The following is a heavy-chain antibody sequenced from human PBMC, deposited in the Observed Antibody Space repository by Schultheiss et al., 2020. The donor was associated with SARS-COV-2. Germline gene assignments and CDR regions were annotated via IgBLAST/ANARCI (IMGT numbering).Heavy chain of an antibody. CDR2: IYYSGST. J-gene: IGHJ6*02. Sequence: SETLSLTCTVSGGSISSGGYYWSWIRQPPGKGLEWIGYIYYSGSTNYNPSLKSRVTMSVDTSKNQFSLKLSSVTAADTAVYYCARGYNPITIFGVVINRDYYYYGMDVWGQGTTATVSS. V-gene: IGHV4-61*08. D-gene: IGHD3-3*01. CDR1: GGSISSGGYY. CDR3: ARGYNPITIFGVVINRDYYYYGMDV.